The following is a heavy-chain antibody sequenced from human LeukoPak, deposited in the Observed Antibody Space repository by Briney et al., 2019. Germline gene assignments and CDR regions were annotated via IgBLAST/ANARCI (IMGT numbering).Heavy chain of an antibody. D-gene: IGHD3-3*01. CDR1: GFTFSSYS. Sequence: GGSLRLSCAASGFTFSSYSMSWVSQVPGKGLEWVSAISGSGGSTYYADSWKGRFTISRDNSKNKLYLQMNSLRAEDTAVYYCAKVNVLRFLEWFPYNWFDPWGQGTLVTVSS. CDR2: ISGSGGST. V-gene: IGHV3-23*01. CDR3: AKVNVLRFLEWFPYNWFDP. J-gene: IGHJ5*02.